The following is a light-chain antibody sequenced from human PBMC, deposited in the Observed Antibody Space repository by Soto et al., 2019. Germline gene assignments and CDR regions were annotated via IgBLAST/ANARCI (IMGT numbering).Light chain of an antibody. V-gene: IGKV3-15*01. J-gene: IGKJ1*01. CDR2: GAS. CDR1: QSVSSN. CDR3: QQYRNWPRT. Sequence: DIVLTQSPGTLSLSPGERTTLSCRASQSVSSNHLAWYQQKPGQAPRLLVYGASTKATDMPGRFSGRGSGTEFTLTINNLQSEDFAVYYCQQYRNWPRTFGQGTKVDIK.